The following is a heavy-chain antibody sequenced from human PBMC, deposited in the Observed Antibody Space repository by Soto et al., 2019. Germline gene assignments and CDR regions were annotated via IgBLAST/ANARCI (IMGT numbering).Heavy chain of an antibody. J-gene: IGHJ3*02. CDR3: ATSPDAFDI. V-gene: IGHV3-30-3*01. Sequence: SLRLSCAASGVTLSAYAMYWVRQAPGKGLECVAVISYDGSNKFYSVSVKGRFTISRDNSKNTLYLDMNSLRTEDTAVYYCATSPDAFDIWGQGTMVTVSS. CDR2: ISYDGSNK. CDR1: GVTLSAYA.